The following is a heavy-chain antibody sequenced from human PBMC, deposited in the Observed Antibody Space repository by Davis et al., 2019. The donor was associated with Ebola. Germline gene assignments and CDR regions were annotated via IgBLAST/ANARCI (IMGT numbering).Heavy chain of an antibody. CDR3: TTPGGQDSGYDVFDI. V-gene: IGHV1-46*03. Sequence: AASVKVSCKASGYTFTNYYMHWLPPAPCQGRVWMGLINPNDGRTIYAQKFQGRATVTRDTSTTTVYMDLSSLRSEDTALYYCTTPGGQDSGYDVFDIWGQGTMVTVSS. CDR1: GYTFTNYY. CDR2: INPNDGRT. J-gene: IGHJ3*02. D-gene: IGHD5-12*01.